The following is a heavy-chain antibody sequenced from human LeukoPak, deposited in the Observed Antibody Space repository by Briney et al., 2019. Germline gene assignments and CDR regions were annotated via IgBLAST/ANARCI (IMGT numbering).Heavy chain of an antibody. J-gene: IGHJ4*02. Sequence: PSETLSLTCTVSGGSLSSGDYYWSWIRQPAGKGLEWIGRIYTSGRTNYNPSLKSRVTISVDTSKNQFSLELVSVTAADTAVYYCACQTNILLYSFDYWGQGTLVTVSS. CDR3: ACQTNILLYSFDY. D-gene: IGHD2-15*01. V-gene: IGHV4-61*02. CDR1: GGSLSSGDYY. CDR2: IYTSGRT.